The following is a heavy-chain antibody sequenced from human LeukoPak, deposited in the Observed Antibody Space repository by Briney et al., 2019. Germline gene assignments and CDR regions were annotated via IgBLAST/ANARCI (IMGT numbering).Heavy chain of an antibody. V-gene: IGHV5-51*01. CDR2: IYPGDSDT. D-gene: IGHD2-15*01. CDR3: ARALGYCSGGSCHALDY. CDR1: GYSFTSYW. J-gene: IGHJ4*02. Sequence: PGESLKISCKGSGYSFTSYWIGWVRQLPGKGLEWMGIIYPGDSDTRCSPSFQGQVTISADKSISTAYLQWSSLKASDTAMYYCARALGYCSGGSCHALDYWGQGTLVTVSS.